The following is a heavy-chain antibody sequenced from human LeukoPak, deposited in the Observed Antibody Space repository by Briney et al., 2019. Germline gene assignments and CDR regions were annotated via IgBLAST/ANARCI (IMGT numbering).Heavy chain of an antibody. D-gene: IGHD5-18*01. J-gene: IGHJ6*03. CDR1: GYSFTGYW. CDR2: IYPGDSDT. V-gene: IGHV5-51*01. Sequence: GESLKISCKGSGYSFTGYWIGWVRQMPGKGLEWMGIIYPGDSDTRYSPSFQGQVTISADKSISTAYLQWSSLKASDTAMYYCARQGSGYSPTYYYYMDVWGKGTTVTISS. CDR3: ARQGSGYSPTYYYYMDV.